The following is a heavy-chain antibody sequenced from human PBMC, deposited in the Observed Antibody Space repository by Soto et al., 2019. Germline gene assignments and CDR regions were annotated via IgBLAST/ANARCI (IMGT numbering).Heavy chain of an antibody. V-gene: IGHV4-4*02. CDR1: GGSISSSNW. CDR2: IYHSGST. D-gene: IGHD3-10*01. J-gene: IGHJ6*02. CDR3: ASIPITMVRGAIYGMDV. Sequence: SETLSLTCAVSGGSISSSNWWSWVRQPPGKGLEWIGEIYHSGSTNYNPTLKSRVTISVDKSKNQFSLKLSSVTAADTAVYYCASIPITMVRGAIYGMDVWGQGTTVTVSS.